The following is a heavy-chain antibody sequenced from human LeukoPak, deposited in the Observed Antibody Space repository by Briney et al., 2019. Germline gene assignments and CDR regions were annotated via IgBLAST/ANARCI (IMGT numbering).Heavy chain of an antibody. CDR2: ISYDGSNK. D-gene: IGHD3-16*01. CDR1: GFTFSSYW. J-gene: IGHJ3*02. Sequence: GGSLRLSCAASGFTFSSYWMNWVRQAPGKGLEWVAVISYDGSNKYYADSVKGRFTISRDNSKNTLYLQMNSLRAEDTAVYYCARDFRAGGVTSKAFDIWGQGTMVTVSS. CDR3: ARDFRAGGVTSKAFDI. V-gene: IGHV3-30*03.